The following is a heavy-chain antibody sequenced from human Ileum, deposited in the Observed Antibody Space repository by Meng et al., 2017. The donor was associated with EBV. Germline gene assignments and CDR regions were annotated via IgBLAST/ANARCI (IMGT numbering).Heavy chain of an antibody. CDR1: GLSLSNYG. Sequence: QVRLVGSGGGLVQPWTSLRVSGAASGLSLSNYGMHWVRQAPGKGLEWVALISPDGIWYPESVKGRFTVSRDNSKNTFYLQMNSLRFEDTAVYYRARDGIGWYPGDYWGRGTLVTVSS. D-gene: IGHD6-19*01. CDR2: ISPDGI. V-gene: IGHV3-30*03. J-gene: IGHJ4*02. CDR3: ARDGIGWYPGDY.